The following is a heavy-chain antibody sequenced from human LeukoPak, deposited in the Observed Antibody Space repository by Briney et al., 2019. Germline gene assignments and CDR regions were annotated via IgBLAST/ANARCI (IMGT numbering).Heavy chain of an antibody. D-gene: IGHD3-22*01. Sequence: PSETLSLTCTVSGGSISSYYWSWIRQPPGKGLEWIGEINHSGSTNYNPSLKSRVTISVDTSKNQFSLKLSSVTAADTAVYYCARRYYYDSSGYYQTNYYFDYWGQGTLVTVSS. CDR3: ARRYYYDSSGYYQTNYYFDY. CDR1: GGSISSYY. V-gene: IGHV4-34*01. J-gene: IGHJ4*02. CDR2: INHSGST.